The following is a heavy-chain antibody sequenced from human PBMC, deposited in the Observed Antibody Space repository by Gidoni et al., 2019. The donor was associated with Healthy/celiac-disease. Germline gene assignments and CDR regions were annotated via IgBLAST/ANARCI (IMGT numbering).Heavy chain of an antibody. J-gene: IGHJ5*02. V-gene: IGHV4-61*02. D-gene: IGHD3-10*01. CDR1: GGSISSGLYY. CDR2: IYTSGST. CDR3: ARDGPTMVRGVIKNSFDP. Sequence: QVQLQESGPGLVKPSQTLSLTCTVSGGSISSGLYYWNWIRPPAGKGLEWIGRIYTSGSTNYTPSLKSRVTISVDTSKNQFSLKLNSVTAADTAVYYCARDGPTMVRGVIKNSFDPWGQGTLVTVSS.